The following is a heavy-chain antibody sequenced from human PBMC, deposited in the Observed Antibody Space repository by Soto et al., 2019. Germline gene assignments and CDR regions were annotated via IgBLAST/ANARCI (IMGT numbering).Heavy chain of an antibody. CDR3: ARDLDDGVGAQGY. V-gene: IGHV1-69*01. D-gene: IGHD1-26*01. Sequence: QVQLVQSGAEVKKPGSSVKVSCKASGGTFSSYAISWVRHAPGQGLEWMGGIIPIFGTANYAQKFQGRVTITQDQSTRTAYMELSSLRSEDTAVYYCARDLDDGVGAQGYWGQGTLVTVSS. J-gene: IGHJ4*02. CDR1: GGTFSSYA. CDR2: IIPIFGTA.